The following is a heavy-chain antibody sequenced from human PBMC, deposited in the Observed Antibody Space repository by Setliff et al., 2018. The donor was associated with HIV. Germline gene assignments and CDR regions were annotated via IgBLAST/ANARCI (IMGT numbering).Heavy chain of an antibody. Sequence: PSETLSLTCAVYGGSFSGYYWTWIRQPPGRGLEWIGEIIHSGGTNYNRSLKSPVTTSVDTSKNQFSLNLSSVTAADTAVYYGARGGLGVVGAIDYWGQGTLVTVSS. V-gene: IGHV4-34*01. D-gene: IGHD2-15*01. CDR3: ARGGLGVVGAIDY. CDR1: GGSFSGYY. J-gene: IGHJ4*02. CDR2: IIHSGGT.